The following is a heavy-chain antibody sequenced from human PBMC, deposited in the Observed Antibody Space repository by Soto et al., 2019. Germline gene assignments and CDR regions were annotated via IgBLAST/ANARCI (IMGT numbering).Heavy chain of an antibody. D-gene: IGHD2-2*01. Sequence: SETLSLTCTVSGGSISSSTYYWGWIRQPPGKGLEWIGEINHSGSTNYNPSLKSRVTISVDTSKNQFSLKLSSVTAADTAVYYCARGRGGDIVVVPAALGSRPYSNHFDYWGQGTLVTVSS. CDR1: GGSISSSTYY. J-gene: IGHJ4*02. CDR3: ARGRGGDIVVVPAALGSRPYSNHFDY. CDR2: INHSGST. V-gene: IGHV4-39*07.